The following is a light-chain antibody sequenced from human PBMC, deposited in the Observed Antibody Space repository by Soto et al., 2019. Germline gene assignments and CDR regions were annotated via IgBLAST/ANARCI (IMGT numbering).Light chain of an antibody. CDR2: AVS. V-gene: IGKV1-39*01. Sequence: DIYLTQSPSSLSASVGDRVTITCRASQPISSYLNWYQKRPGEAPKLLIYAVSTLHSGVPSRFSGSGSGTDFTLTISSLQPEDFATYYCQQSFSTPIYTFGQGTELEIK. J-gene: IGKJ2*01. CDR1: QPISSY. CDR3: QQSFSTPIYT.